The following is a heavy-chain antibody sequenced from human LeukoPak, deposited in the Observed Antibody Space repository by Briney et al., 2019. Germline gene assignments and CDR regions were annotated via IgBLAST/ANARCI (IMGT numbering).Heavy chain of an antibody. V-gene: IGHV3-21*01. D-gene: IGHD6-25*01. Sequence: GGSLRLSCAASGFTFSSYSMNWVRQAPGKGLEWVSSIGSSSSYIYYADSVKGRFTISRDNAKNSLYLQMNSLSAEDTAVYYCARDLSDSYGMDVWGQGTTVTVSS. CDR3: ARDLSDSYGMDV. J-gene: IGHJ6*02. CDR1: GFTFSSYS. CDR2: IGSSSSYI.